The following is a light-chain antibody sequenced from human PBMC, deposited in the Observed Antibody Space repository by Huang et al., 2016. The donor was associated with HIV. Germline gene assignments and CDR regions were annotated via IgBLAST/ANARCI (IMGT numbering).Light chain of an antibody. J-gene: IGKJ4*01. CDR1: QSVSTN. Sequence: EIVMTQSPATLSVSPGERATLSCRASQSVSTNLAWYQQKAGQAPRLLMYGTSTRATGGPARLSGSGSGTEFTLTISSLQSEDFAVYYCQQYNNWPPLTFGGGTRVEIK. CDR2: GTS. CDR3: QQYNNWPPLT. V-gene: IGKV3-15*01.